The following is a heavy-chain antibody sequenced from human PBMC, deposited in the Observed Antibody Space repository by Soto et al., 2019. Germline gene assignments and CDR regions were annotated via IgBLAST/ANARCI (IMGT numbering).Heavy chain of an antibody. CDR3: AKSRGSGYCFDY. D-gene: IGHD3-22*01. CDR2: IYPGDSDT. J-gene: IGHJ4*02. V-gene: IGHV5-51*01. Sequence: VESLNISCKVSGYSFTSYGIGWVRQMPGKGLEWMGIIYPGDSDTRYSPSFQGQVTISADKSISTAFLQWSSLKASDTAMYYCAKSRGSGYCFDYWGQGTMVTVSS. CDR1: GYSFTSYG.